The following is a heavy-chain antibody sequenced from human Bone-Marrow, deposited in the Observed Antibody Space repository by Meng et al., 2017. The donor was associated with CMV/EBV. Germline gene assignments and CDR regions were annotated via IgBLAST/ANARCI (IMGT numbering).Heavy chain of an antibody. V-gene: IGHV3-66*01. CDR2: IYSGGST. CDR1: GFTVSSNY. Sequence: GGSLRLSCAASGFTVSSNYMSWVRQAPGKGLEWVSVIYSGGSTYYADSVKGRFTISRDNAKNSLYLQMNSLRAEDTAVYYCAREREMATISGFDYWGQGTLITVSS. J-gene: IGHJ4*02. CDR3: AREREMATISGFDY. D-gene: IGHD5-24*01.